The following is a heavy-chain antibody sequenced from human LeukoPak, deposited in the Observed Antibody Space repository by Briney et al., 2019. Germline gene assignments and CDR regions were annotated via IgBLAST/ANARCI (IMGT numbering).Heavy chain of an antibody. J-gene: IGHJ4*02. D-gene: IGHD3-16*02. Sequence: PSETLSLTCTVSGGSISSSNHYWGWIRQPPGKGLEWIGSIYYTGSTYYSPSLKSRVTISVDTSKNQFSLKLSSVTAADTAVYYCAVMITFGGVIARIDYWGQGTLVTVSS. CDR2: IYYTGST. CDR1: GGSISSSNHY. V-gene: IGHV4-39*01. CDR3: AVMITFGGVIARIDY.